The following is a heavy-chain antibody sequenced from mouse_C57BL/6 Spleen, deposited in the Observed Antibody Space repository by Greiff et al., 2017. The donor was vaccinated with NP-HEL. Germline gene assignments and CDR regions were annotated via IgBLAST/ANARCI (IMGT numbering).Heavy chain of an antibody. CDR1: GYAFSSSW. D-gene: IGHD1-1*01. Sequence: QVQLQQPGPELVKPGASVKISCKASGYAFSSSWMNWVKQRPGKGLEWIGRIYPGDGDTNYNGKFKGKATLTADKSSSTAYMQLSSLTSEDSAVYCCARWGDTTVGEEGHWYFDVWGTGTTVTVSS. CDR3: ARWGDTTVGEEGHWYFDV. CDR2: IYPGDGDT. J-gene: IGHJ1*03. V-gene: IGHV1-82*01.